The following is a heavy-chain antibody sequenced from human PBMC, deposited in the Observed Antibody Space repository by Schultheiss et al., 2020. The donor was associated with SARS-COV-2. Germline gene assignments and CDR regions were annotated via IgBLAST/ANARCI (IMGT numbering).Heavy chain of an antibody. V-gene: IGHV4-59*08. J-gene: IGHJ4*02. D-gene: IGHD5-12*01. CDR3: ARTLASGYDLGYYFDY. CDR2: IYYSGST. Sequence: SETLSLTCTVSGGSISSYYWSWIRQPAGKGLEWIGYIYYSGSTNYNPSLKSRVTISVDTSKNQFSLKLSSVTAADTAVYYCARTLASGYDLGYYFDYWGQGTLVTVSS. CDR1: GGSISSYY.